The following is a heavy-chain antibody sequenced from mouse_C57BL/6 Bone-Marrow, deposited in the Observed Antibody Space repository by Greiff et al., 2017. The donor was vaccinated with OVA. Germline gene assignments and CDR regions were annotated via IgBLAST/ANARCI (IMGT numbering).Heavy chain of an antibody. CDR1: GYSITSGYY. Sequence: DVKLQESGPGLVKPSQSLSLTCSVTGYSITSGYYWNWIRQFPGNKLEWMGYISYDGSNNYNPSLKNRISITRDTSKNQFFLKLNSVTTEDTATYYCAFTTDVYYAMDYWGQGTSVTVSS. D-gene: IGHD1-1*01. CDR3: AFTTDVYYAMDY. V-gene: IGHV3-6*01. CDR2: ISYDGSN. J-gene: IGHJ4*01.